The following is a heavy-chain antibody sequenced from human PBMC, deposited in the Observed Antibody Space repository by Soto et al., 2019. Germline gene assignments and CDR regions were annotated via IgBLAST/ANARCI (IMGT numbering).Heavy chain of an antibody. CDR1: GSPISSYY. J-gene: IGHJ4*01. CDR2: IYYAGTT. V-gene: IGHV4-59*08. CDR3: ARLGGRYQAFDY. Sequence: SETLSLTCNVAGSPISSYYWGWFRQPPGQGLEWVGYIYYAGTTSYNPSLRSRVAISVDASKSQFSLDLRSVTAADTAVYYCARLGGRYQAFDYWGHGARVTVS. D-gene: IGHD2-15*01.